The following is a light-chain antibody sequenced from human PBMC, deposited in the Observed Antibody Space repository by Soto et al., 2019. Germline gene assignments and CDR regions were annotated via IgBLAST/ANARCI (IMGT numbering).Light chain of an antibody. CDR3: TSNTNNNPHV. Sequence: QSALTQPASVSGSPGQSITISCTGSSSAAYIYVSWYQQHPGKAPKLMIYDAFERPSGVSNRFSGSRSGDTASLTISGLQAGKEADYNCTSNTNNNPHVFETGTKVTVL. CDR2: DAF. V-gene: IGLV2-14*01. J-gene: IGLJ1*01. CDR1: SSAAYIY.